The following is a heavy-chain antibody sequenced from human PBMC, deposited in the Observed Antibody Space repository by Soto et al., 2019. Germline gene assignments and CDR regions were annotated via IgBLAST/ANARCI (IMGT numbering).Heavy chain of an antibody. V-gene: IGHV1-18*04. CDR2: ISAYNGNT. CDR3: ARDSWQQWLVLDYYYYGMDV. D-gene: IGHD6-19*01. Sequence: ASVKVSCKASGYTFTSYGISWVRQAPGQGLEWMGWISAYNGNTNYAQKLQGRVTMTTDTSTSTAYMELRSLRPDDTAVYYCARDSWQQWLVLDYYYYGMDVWGQGTTVTVSS. CDR1: GYTFTSYG. J-gene: IGHJ6*02.